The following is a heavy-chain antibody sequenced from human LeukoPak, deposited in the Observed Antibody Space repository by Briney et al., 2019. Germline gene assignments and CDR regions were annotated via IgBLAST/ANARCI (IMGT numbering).Heavy chain of an antibody. Sequence: GGSLRLSCGASGFTFTTYAMTWVRQAPGKGLEWVSVISGRGDSTYYAESVKGRFTISRDKSKNTLYLQMNSLRAEDTAVYYCAKTRSWYYFDYWGQGTLVTVSS. CDR2: ISGRGDST. V-gene: IGHV3-23*01. CDR3: AKTRSWYYFDY. J-gene: IGHJ4*02. D-gene: IGHD6-13*01. CDR1: GFTFTTYA.